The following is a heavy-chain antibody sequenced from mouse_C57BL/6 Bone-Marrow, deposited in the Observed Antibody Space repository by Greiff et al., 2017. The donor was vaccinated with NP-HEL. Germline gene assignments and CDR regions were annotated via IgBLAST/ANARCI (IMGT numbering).Heavy chain of an antibody. D-gene: IGHD1-1*01. CDR2: IYYSGTI. CDR1: GISITTGNYR. J-gene: IGHJ2*01. Sequence: EVKLMESGPGLVKPSQTVFLTCTVTGISITTGNYRWSWIRQFPGNKLEWIGYIYYSGTITYNPSLTSRTTITRDTPKNQFFLEMNSLTAEDTATYYCARDYYGRGYYFDDWGQGTTLTVSS. CDR3: ARDYYGRGYYFDD. V-gene: IGHV3-5*01.